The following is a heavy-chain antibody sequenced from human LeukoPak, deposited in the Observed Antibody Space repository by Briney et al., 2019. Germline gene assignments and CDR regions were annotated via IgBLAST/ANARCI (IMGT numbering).Heavy chain of an antibody. V-gene: IGHV4-4*07. D-gene: IGHD3-10*01. CDR3: ARLDNYGSGSTD. CDR2: IYTSGST. CDR1: GYSISSGYY. J-gene: IGHJ4*02. Sequence: SETLSLTCTVSGYSISSGYYWAWIRQPAGKGLEWIGRIYTSGSTNYNPSLKSRVTLSVDTSKNQFSLKLSSVTAADTAAYYCARLDNYGSGSTDWGRGTLVTVSS.